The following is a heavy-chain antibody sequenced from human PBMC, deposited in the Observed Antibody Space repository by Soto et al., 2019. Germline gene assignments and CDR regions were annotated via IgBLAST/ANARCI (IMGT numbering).Heavy chain of an antibody. J-gene: IGHJ4*02. Sequence: GASVKVSCKASGYTFTSYGISWVRQAPGQGLEWMGWISAYNGNTNYAQKLQGRVTMTTDTSTSTAYMELRSLRSDDTAVYYCARGPRTIFGVVIILPDYWGQGTLVIVSA. CDR3: ARGPRTIFGVVIILPDY. CDR2: ISAYNGNT. CDR1: GYTFTSYG. D-gene: IGHD3-3*01. V-gene: IGHV1-18*01.